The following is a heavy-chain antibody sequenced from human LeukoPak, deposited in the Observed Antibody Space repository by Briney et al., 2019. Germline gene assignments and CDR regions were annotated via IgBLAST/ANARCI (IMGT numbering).Heavy chain of an antibody. CDR1: GGYIITSGHY. CDR3: ARERSSSGGHNWFDP. Sequence: PSETLSLTCTVSGGYIITSGHYLGWIRQPPGKGLEWIGSVYYTGVTSTNPFFRSRMSISVDTSKNQFSLNLTSVTAADAAVYYCARERSSSGGHNWFDPWGQGTLVTVSS. CDR2: VYYTGVT. J-gene: IGHJ5*02. V-gene: IGHV4-39*07. D-gene: IGHD4-23*01.